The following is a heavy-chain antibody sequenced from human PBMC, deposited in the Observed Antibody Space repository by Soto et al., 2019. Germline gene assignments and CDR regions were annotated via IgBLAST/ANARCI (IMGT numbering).Heavy chain of an antibody. V-gene: IGHV3-11*01. CDR1: GFTFSDYY. Sequence: ESGGGLVKPGGSLRLSCAASGFTFSDYYMSWIRQAPGKGLEWVSYISSSGSTIYYADSVKGRFTISRDNAKNSLYLQMNSLRAEDTAVYYCARDPSPIAVADFYFDYWGQGTLVTVSS. CDR2: ISSSGSTI. CDR3: ARDPSPIAVADFYFDY. J-gene: IGHJ4*02. D-gene: IGHD6-19*01.